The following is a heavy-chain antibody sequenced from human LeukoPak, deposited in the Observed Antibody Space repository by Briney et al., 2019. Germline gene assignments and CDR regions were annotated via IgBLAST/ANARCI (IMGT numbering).Heavy chain of an antibody. CDR3: ARARRYYDSSGYYYVLALGY. Sequence: ASVKVSCKASGYTFTGYYMHWVRQAPGQGLEWMGWINPTSGGTNYAQKFQGRVTMTRDTSISTAYMELSRLRSDDTAVYYCARARRYYDSSGYYYVLALGYWGQGTLVTVSS. CDR2: INPTSGGT. CDR1: GYTFTGYY. D-gene: IGHD3-22*01. J-gene: IGHJ4*02. V-gene: IGHV1-2*02.